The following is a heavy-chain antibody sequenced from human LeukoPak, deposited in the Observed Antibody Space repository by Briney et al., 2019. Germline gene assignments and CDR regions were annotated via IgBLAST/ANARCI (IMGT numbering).Heavy chain of an antibody. CDR3: ARDPPPNTYYYGSGAQGDY. V-gene: IGHV1-2*02. D-gene: IGHD3-10*01. Sequence: ASVKVSFKASGYTFTVYYMHWVRQAPGQGLEWMGWINPNSGGTNYAQKFQGRVTMTRDTSISTAYMELSRLRSDDTAVYYCARDPPPNTYYYGSGAQGDYWGQGTLVTVSS. J-gene: IGHJ4*02. CDR1: GYTFTVYY. CDR2: INPNSGGT.